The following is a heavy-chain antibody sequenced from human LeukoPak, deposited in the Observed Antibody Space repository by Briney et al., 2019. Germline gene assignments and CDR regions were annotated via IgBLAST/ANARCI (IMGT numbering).Heavy chain of an antibody. Sequence: SQTLSLTCTVSGGSISSGGYYWSWIRQHPGKGLEWIGYIYYSGSTYYNPSLKSRVTISVDTSKNQFSLKLSSVTAADTAVYYCAREPPSYYYDSSGINRGNYMDVWGKGTTVTVSS. V-gene: IGHV4-31*03. CDR3: AREPPSYYYDSSGINRGNYMDV. J-gene: IGHJ6*03. D-gene: IGHD3-22*01. CDR2: IYYSGST. CDR1: GGSISSGGYY.